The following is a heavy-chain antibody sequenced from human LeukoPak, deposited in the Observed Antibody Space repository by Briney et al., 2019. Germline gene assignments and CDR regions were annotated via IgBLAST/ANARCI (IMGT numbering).Heavy chain of an antibody. D-gene: IGHD2-15*01. CDR3: AKERSHLAATRYFDY. CDR2: ISYDGSNK. J-gene: IGHJ4*02. CDR1: GFTFSSYG. Sequence: GGSLRLSCAASGFTFSSYGMHWVRQAPGKGLEWVAVISYDGSNKYYADSVKGRFTISRDNSKNTLYLQMNSLRAEDTAVYYCAKERSHLAATRYFDYWAQGTLVTVSS. V-gene: IGHV3-30*18.